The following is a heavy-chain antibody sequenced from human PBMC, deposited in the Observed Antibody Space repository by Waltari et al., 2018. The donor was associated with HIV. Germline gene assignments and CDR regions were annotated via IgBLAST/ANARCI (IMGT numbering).Heavy chain of an antibody. J-gene: IGHJ6*02. CDR2: IIPIFGTA. D-gene: IGHD2-8*01. V-gene: IGHV1-69*13. CDR3: AVKFCTNGVCYNDYYYYYGMDV. Sequence: QVQLVQSGAEVKKPGSSVKVSCKASAVTFTNYAITWVRQDPGQGLEWVGGIIPIFGTANYAQKFQGRLTITADESTTTAYMELSSLRSEDTAVYYCAVKFCTNGVCYNDYYYYYGMDVWGQGTTVTVSS. CDR1: AVTFTNYA.